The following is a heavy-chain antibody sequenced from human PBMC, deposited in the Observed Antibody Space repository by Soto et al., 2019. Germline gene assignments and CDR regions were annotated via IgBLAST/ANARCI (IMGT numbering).Heavy chain of an antibody. CDR3: ARHDPLVATIYFDY. J-gene: IGHJ4*02. D-gene: IGHD5-12*01. CDR1: GGSISSYY. CDR2: IYYSGST. Sequence: PSETLSLTCTVSGGSISSYYWSWIRQPPGKGLEWIGYIYYSGSTNYNPSLKSRVTISVDTSKNQFSLKLSSVTAADTAVYYCARHDPLVATIYFDYWGQGTLVTVSS. V-gene: IGHV4-59*08.